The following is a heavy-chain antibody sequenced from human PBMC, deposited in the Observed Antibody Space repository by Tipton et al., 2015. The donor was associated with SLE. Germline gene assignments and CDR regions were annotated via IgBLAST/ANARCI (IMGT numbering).Heavy chain of an antibody. V-gene: IGHV3-33*01. J-gene: IGHJ3*01. D-gene: IGHD3-10*02. CDR1: GFTFGDYA. CDR2: IWYDGSNK. Sequence: RSLRLSCTASGFTFGDYAMSWVRQAPGKGLEWVAVIWYDGSNKYYADSVKGRFTISRDNSKNTLYLQMNSLRADDMAIYYCGRDLNYVVDVWGQGTMVTVSS. CDR3: GRDLNYVVDV.